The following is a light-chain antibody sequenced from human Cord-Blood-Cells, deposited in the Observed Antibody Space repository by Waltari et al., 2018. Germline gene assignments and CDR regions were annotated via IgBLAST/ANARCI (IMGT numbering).Light chain of an antibody. CDR3: QQKDNLPHT. J-gene: IGKJ4*01. CDR2: DAS. V-gene: IGKV1-33*01. CDR1: QDISNY. Sequence: DIQMTQSPSSLSASVGDRVTITCQPSQDISNYLNWYQQKPGKAPKLLIYDASNLETGVPSSFSGSGSGTDFTFTISGLQPEDIATNNCQQKDNLPHTFGGGTKVEIK.